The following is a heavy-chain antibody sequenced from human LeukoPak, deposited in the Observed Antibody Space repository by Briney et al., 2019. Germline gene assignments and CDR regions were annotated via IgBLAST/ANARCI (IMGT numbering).Heavy chain of an antibody. CDR3: ARAGLGYCSSTSCTYYYYGMDV. D-gene: IGHD2-2*01. Sequence: ASVKVSCKASGYTFTSYGISWVRQAPGQGLEWMGWLSAYNGNTNYAQKLQGRVTMTTDTSTSTAYMELRSLRSDDTAVYYCARAGLGYCSSTSCTYYYYGMDVWGQGTTVTVSS. V-gene: IGHV1-18*01. J-gene: IGHJ6*02. CDR2: LSAYNGNT. CDR1: GYTFTSYG.